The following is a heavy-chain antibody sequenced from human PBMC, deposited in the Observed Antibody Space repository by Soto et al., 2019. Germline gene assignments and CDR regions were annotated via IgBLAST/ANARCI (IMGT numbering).Heavy chain of an antibody. Sequence: ASVRVSCKDSGYPFFTYDISSVRRAPGQGLEWMGWISTYSGDTKYAQKFQGRVTITADESTSTAYMELSSLRSEDTAVYYCARDTYSSSWYSGMDVWGQGTTVTVSS. CDR1: GYPFFTYD. CDR2: ISTYSGDT. J-gene: IGHJ6*02. V-gene: IGHV1-18*01. D-gene: IGHD6-13*01. CDR3: ARDTYSSSWYSGMDV.